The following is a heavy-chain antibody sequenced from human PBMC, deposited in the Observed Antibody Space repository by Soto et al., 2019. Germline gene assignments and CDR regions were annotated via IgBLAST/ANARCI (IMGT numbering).Heavy chain of an antibody. Sequence: ASVNVSCKASGGTFTSYAISWVRQAPGQGLEWMGGIIPIFRKANYAQKFQGRVTITADESTSTAYMELSSLRSEDTAVYYCARGRGASGYGLGLDYWGQGTLVTVSS. D-gene: IGHD5-12*01. CDR2: IIPIFRKA. V-gene: IGHV1-69*13. CDR3: ARGRGASGYGLGLDY. CDR1: GGTFTSYA. J-gene: IGHJ4*02.